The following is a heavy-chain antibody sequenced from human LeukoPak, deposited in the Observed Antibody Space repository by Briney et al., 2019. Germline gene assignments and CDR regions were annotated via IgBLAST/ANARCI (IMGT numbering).Heavy chain of an antibody. CDR2: MWYDGSKK. CDR3: ARSTAAADY. V-gene: IGHV3-33*01. J-gene: IGHJ4*02. D-gene: IGHD6-13*01. Sequence: PGGSLRLSCGASGFTFSTYGMQWVRQAPGKGLEWVAVMWYDGSKKYYADSVKGRFTVSRDNSKNTLYLEMNSLRAEDTAVYYCARSTAAADYWGQGTLVTVSS. CDR1: GFTFSTYG.